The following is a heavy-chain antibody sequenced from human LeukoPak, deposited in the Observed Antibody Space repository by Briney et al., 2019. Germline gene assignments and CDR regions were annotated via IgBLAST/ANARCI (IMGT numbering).Heavy chain of an antibody. J-gene: IGHJ4*02. CDR3: ARHPGDGYNSDVDY. V-gene: IGHV4-61*02. CDR2: IYTRGST. Sequence: PSQTLSLTCGVSGGSVSSGSHYWSWVRQPAGKGLEWIGRIYTRGSTNYNPSLKSRVTISMDTSKNQFSLKLSSVTAADTAVYYCARHPGDGYNSDVDYWGQGTLVTVSS. D-gene: IGHD5-24*01. CDR1: GGSVSSGSHY.